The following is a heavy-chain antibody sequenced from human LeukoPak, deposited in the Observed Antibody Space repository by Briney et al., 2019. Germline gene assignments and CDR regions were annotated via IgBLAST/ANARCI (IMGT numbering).Heavy chain of an antibody. CDR1: GASVSSIGYS. CDR2: IYHSGST. CDR3: ARDTHFYHSNDYHY. J-gene: IGHJ4*02. V-gene: IGHV4-38-2*02. D-gene: IGHD3-22*01. Sequence: SETLSLTCGVSGASVSSIGYSWGWIRQPPGKGLEWIANIYHSGSTYYNPSLQSRVTMSVDTSKNQFSLKLSSVTAADTAVYYCARDTHFYHSNDYHYWGQGTLVTVSS.